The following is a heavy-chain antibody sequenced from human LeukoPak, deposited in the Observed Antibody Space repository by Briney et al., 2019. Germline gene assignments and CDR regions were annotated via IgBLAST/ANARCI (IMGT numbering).Heavy chain of an antibody. D-gene: IGHD2-2*02. CDR3: AREDCSSTSCYIGRDEGGLYFDY. CDR1: GGSISSDDYY. Sequence: SQTLSLTCTVSGGSISSDDYYWSWIRQPPGKGLEWIGYIYYSGSTYYNPSLKSRVTISVDTSKNQFSLKLSSVTAADTAVYYCAREDCSSTSCYIGRDEGGLYFDYWGQGTLVTVSS. CDR2: IYYSGST. V-gene: IGHV4-30-4*08. J-gene: IGHJ4*02.